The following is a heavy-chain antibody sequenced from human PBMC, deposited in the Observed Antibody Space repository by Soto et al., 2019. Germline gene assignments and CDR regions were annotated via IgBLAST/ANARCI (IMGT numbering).Heavy chain of an antibody. D-gene: IGHD3-10*01. Sequence: SETLSLTCTVSGGSISSYYWSWIRQPPGKGLEWIGYIYYSGSTNYNPSLKSRVTISVDTSKNQFSLKLSSVTAADTAVYYCARGRRYYGSGSNRNYYYMDVWGKGTTVTVSS. CDR3: ARGRRYYGSGSNRNYYYMDV. CDR1: GGSISSYY. J-gene: IGHJ6*03. V-gene: IGHV4-59*01. CDR2: IYYSGST.